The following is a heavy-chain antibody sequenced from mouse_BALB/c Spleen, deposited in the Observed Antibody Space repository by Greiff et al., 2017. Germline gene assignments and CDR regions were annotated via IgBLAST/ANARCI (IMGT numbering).Heavy chain of an antibody. CDR1: GFTFSDYY. Sequence: EVQGVESGGGLVKPGGSLKLSCAASGFTFSDYYMYWVRQTPEKRLEWGATMSDGGSDTYYPDSVKGRFTISRDNAKNNLYLQMSSLKSEDTAMYYCARGARAYYAMDYLVQRTSVTVSS. V-gene: IGHV5-4*02. D-gene: IGHD3-1*01. CDR3: ARGARAYYAMDY. CDR2: MSDGGSDT. J-gene: IGHJ4*01.